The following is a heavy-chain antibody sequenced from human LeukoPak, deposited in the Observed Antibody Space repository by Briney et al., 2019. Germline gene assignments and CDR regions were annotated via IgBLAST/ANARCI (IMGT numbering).Heavy chain of an antibody. CDR2: ISGSGGST. CDR1: GFTFSSYA. D-gene: IGHD6-19*01. CDR3: AKPHSSGCYWIYFDY. J-gene: IGHJ4*02. Sequence: GGSLRLSCAASGFTFSSYAMSWVRQAPGKGLEWVSAISGSGGSTYYADSVKGRFTISRDNSKNTLYLQMNSLRAEDTAVYYCAKPHSSGCYWIYFDYWGQGTLVTVSS. V-gene: IGHV3-23*01.